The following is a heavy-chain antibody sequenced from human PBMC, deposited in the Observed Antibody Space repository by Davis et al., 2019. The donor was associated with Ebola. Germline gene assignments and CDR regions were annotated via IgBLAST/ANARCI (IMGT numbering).Heavy chain of an antibody. Sequence: KISCKASGGTFSSYAISWVRQAPGQGLEWMGGIIPIFGTANYAQKFQGRVTITADKSTSTAYMELSSLRSEDTAVYYCARDNYDSSGTDYWGQGTLVTVSS. J-gene: IGHJ4*02. D-gene: IGHD3-22*01. CDR3: ARDNYDSSGTDY. CDR2: IIPIFGTA. V-gene: IGHV1-69*06. CDR1: GGTFSSYA.